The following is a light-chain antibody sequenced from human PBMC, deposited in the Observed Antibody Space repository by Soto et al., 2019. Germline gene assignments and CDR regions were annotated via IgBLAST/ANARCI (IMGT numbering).Light chain of an antibody. CDR2: GAS. J-gene: IGKJ1*01. V-gene: IGKV3-15*01. CDR1: QSVSSSY. CDR3: QQYNNWPRT. Sequence: EIVLTQSPGTLSLSPGERATLSCRASQSVSSSYLAWYQQKPGQAPRLLIYGASNRATGVPARISGSVSGTEFTLTISSLQFEDFAVYYCQQYNNWPRTFGQGTKVDIK.